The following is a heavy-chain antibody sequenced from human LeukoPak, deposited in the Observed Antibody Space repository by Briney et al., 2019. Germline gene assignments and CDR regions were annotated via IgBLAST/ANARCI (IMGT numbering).Heavy chain of an antibody. CDR1: GFTFSNYW. CDR2: INGDASSI. CDR3: GRVWDQADY. D-gene: IGHD1-26*01. J-gene: IGHJ4*02. V-gene: IGHV3-74*01. Sequence: GGSLRLSCAASGFTFSNYWMQWVRQAPGKGLVWVSRINGDASSISYADSVKGRFTISRDNAKNTLYLQMNSLRVEDTAVYYWGRVWDQADYRGQGTLVTVSS.